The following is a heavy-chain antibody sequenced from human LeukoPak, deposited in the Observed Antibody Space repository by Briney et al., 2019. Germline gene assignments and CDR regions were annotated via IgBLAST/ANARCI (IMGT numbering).Heavy chain of an antibody. CDR3: ARGVAAAYPDY. CDR1: GGSISSYY. D-gene: IGHD6-13*01. CDR2: IYYSGST. Sequence: SETLSLTCTVSGGSISSYYWSWIRQPPGKGLEWIGYIYYSGSTNYNPSLKSRVTISVDTSKNQFSLKLSSVTAADTAVYYCARGVAAAYPDYWGQGTLVTVSS. J-gene: IGHJ4*02. V-gene: IGHV4-59*01.